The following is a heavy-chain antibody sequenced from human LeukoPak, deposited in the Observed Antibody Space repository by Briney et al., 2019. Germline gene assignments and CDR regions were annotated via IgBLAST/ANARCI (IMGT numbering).Heavy chain of an antibody. D-gene: IGHD3-10*01. V-gene: IGHV3-23*01. J-gene: IGHJ6*03. CDR3: ARDRYYYGSGSPNYYIDV. CDR2: ISGSGGGI. CDR1: GITLSYYG. Sequence: GRSLRPSSAASGITLSYYGMSCVRQAPGKGLEWVAGISGSGGGINYADSVKGRFTVSRDNYKNTLYLQMNSLGAEDTAVYYCARDRYYYGSGSPNYYIDVWGKGTTVTVSS.